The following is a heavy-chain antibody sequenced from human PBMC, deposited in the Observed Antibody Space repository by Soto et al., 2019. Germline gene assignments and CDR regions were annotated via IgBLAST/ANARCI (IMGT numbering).Heavy chain of an antibody. J-gene: IGHJ5*02. CDR3: ASVWGSYQAPSGGAGFDP. CDR1: GYRFTSNA. V-gene: IGHV1-18*04. CDR2: ISTYSGDP. Sequence: XPVKGSCNPSGYRFTSNAITWGRQAPGQGLEWMGWISTYSGDPNYAQKFQGRVTMTTDTSTNTAYMELRNLRSDDTAVYYCASVWGSYQAPSGGAGFDPWGQGTLVTVPS. D-gene: IGHD3-16*02.